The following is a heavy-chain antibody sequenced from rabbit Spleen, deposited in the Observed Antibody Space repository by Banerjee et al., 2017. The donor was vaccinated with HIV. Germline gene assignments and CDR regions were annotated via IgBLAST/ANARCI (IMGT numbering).Heavy chain of an antibody. CDR3: ARDGRGAIYSYGDFNL. CDR2: IDPVFGIT. Sequence: QLKESGGGLVQPGGSLKLSCKASGFTLSTYYMNWVRQAPGKGLEWIGYIDPVFGITYYANWVNGRFSISRENAQNTVFLQMTSLTAADTATYFCARDGRGAIYSYGDFNLWGPGTLVTVS. CDR1: GFTLSTYY. D-gene: IGHD6-1*01. V-gene: IGHV1S7*01. J-gene: IGHJ4*01.